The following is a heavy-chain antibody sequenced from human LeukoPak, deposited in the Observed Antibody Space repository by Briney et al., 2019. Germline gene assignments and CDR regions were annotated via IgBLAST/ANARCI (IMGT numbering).Heavy chain of an antibody. J-gene: IGHJ4*02. CDR1: GVTVSSNS. V-gene: IGHV3-53*01. D-gene: IGHD4/OR15-4a*01. CDR2: IYSDNT. CDR3: ARRAGAYSHPYDY. Sequence: GGSLRLSCTVSGVTVSSNSMSWVRQAPGEGLEWVSFIYSDNTHYSHSMKRPFTISPDNSQHTLYLQMNSLRAEDTAVYYCARRAGAYSHPYDYWGPGTLVTVSS.